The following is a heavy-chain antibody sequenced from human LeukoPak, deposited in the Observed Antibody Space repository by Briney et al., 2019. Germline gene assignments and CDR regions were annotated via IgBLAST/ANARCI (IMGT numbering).Heavy chain of an antibody. V-gene: IGHV4-34*01. CDR3: ARGSLYYYATSGYYLFDF. J-gene: IGHJ4*02. D-gene: IGHD3-22*01. Sequence: SETLSLTCAVYGGSFSGYYWSWIRQAPGKGLEWIGEINHTGSSNYNPSLKSRVTISVDTSKNKFSLKLNSVTAADTAVFYCARGSLYYYATSGYYLFDFWGQGALVTVSS. CDR2: INHTGSS. CDR1: GGSFSGYY.